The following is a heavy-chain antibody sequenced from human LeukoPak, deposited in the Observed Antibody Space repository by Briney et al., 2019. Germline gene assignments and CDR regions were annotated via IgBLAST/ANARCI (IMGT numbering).Heavy chain of an antibody. CDR2: ISYDGSNK. D-gene: IGHD6-19*01. CDR1: GFTFSIS. V-gene: IGHV3-30*03. Sequence: PGRSLRLSCAGSGFTFSISDSMHWVRQAPGKGLEGVAVISYDGSNKYYADSVKGRFTISRDNSKSTLFLQMSSLRAQDTAVYYCATPYRSGWNPPGYWGQGTLVTVSA. CDR3: ATPYRSGWNPPGY. J-gene: IGHJ4*02.